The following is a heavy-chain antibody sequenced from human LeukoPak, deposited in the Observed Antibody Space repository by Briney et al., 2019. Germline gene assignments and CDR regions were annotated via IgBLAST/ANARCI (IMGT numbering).Heavy chain of an antibody. J-gene: IGHJ4*02. CDR2: VSAHNGNT. CDR3: AREQTYYFDY. CDR1: GYTFTSYG. Sequence: ASVKVSCKASGYTFTSYGISWVRQAPGQGLEWMGWVSAHNGNTNYTQKLQGRVTMTTDTSTSTAYMELRSLRSDDTAVYYCAREQTYYFDYWGQGTLVTVSS. V-gene: IGHV1-18*01.